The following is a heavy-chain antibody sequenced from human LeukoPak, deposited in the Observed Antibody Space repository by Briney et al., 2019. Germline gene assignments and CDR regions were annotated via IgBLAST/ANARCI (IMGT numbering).Heavy chain of an antibody. D-gene: IGHD2-2*01. J-gene: IGHJ4*02. CDR3: AREGSVPAAMNY. CDR1: GFTFSSYS. CDR2: ISSSSSYI. Sequence: GGSLRLSYAASGFTFSSYSMNWVRQAPGKGLEWVSSISSSSSYIYYADSVKGRFTISRDNAKSSLYLQMNSLRAEDTAVYYCAREGSVPAAMNYWGQGTLVTVSS. V-gene: IGHV3-21*01.